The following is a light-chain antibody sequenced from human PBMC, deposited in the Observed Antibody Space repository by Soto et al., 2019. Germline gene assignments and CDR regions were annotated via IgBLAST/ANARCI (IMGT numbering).Light chain of an antibody. CDR2: GAS. V-gene: IGKV3D-15*01. CDR3: QQFHYWWT. CDR1: QSVSTN. Sequence: ETVMTQSPATLSVSPGERATLSCRASQSVSTNLAWYQQKPGQAPRLLIYGASSRATGIPDRFSGSGSGTEFTLTISSLQSEDFAFYYCQQFHYWWTFGQGTKVDI. J-gene: IGKJ1*01.